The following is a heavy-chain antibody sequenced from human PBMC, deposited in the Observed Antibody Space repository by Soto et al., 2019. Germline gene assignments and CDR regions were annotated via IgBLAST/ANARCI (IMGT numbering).Heavy chain of an antibody. CDR3: AKDQVCSSTSCFGIAVAGNFDY. D-gene: IGHD2-2*01. V-gene: IGHV3-23*01. CDR1: GSTFSSYA. Sequence: GGSLRLSCAASGSTFSSYAMSWVRQAPGKGLEWVSAISGSGGSTYYADSVKGRFTISRDNSKNTLYLQMNSLRAEDTAVYYCAKDQVCSSTSCFGIAVAGNFDYWGQGTLVTVSS. J-gene: IGHJ4*02. CDR2: ISGSGGST.